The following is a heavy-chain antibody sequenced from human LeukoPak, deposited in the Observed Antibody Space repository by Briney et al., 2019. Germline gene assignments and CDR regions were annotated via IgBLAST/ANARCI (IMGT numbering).Heavy chain of an antibody. CDR2: ISYSSGSI. J-gene: IGHJ3*01. Sequence: GGSLRLSCAASGFTFSNYEMDWVRQAPGKGLEWVSGISYSSGSIGYVDSVKGRLTISRDNAKNSLYLQMNSLRVEDTALYYCAKDRGGSSELGDAFDVWGQGTMVRVSS. D-gene: IGHD1-26*01. CDR1: GFTFSNYE. CDR3: AKDRGGSSELGDAFDV. V-gene: IGHV3-9*01.